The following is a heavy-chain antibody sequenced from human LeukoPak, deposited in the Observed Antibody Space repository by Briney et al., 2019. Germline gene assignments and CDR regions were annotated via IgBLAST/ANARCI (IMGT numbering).Heavy chain of an antibody. CDR2: ISTYNAKT. D-gene: IGHD1-1*01. V-gene: IGHV1-18*01. Sequence: GASVKVSCKASGYTFTSYGISWVRQAPGQGLEWMGWISTYNAKTTYAQKVQDRVTMTTDTSTSTAYMELRSLRSDDTAIYYCAREPLQMEHLYYFDHWGQGTLVTVSP. CDR3: AREPLQMEHLYYFDH. J-gene: IGHJ4*02. CDR1: GYTFTSYG.